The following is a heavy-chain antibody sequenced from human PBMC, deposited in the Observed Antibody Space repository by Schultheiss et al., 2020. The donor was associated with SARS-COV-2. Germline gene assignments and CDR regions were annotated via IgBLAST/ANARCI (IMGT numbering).Heavy chain of an antibody. J-gene: IGHJ4*02. V-gene: IGHV3-30*03. CDR3: ARLVATPGYFDY. D-gene: IGHD2-15*01. CDR1: GFTFSSYG. Sequence: GGSLRLSCAASGFTFSSYGMHWVRQAPGKGLEWVAVISYDGSNKYYADSVKGRFTISRDNSKNTLFLQMNSLRAEDTAVYYCARLVATPGYFDYWGQGTLVTVSS. CDR2: ISYDGSNK.